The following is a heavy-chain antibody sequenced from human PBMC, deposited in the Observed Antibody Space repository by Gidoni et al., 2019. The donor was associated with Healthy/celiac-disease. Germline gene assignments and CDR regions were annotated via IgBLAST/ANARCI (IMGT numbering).Heavy chain of an antibody. CDR3: AGTSYYDFWSGYYPFDY. CDR1: GGAISSSY. Sequence: QVQLQESGPGLVKPSETLSLTCTVSGGAISSSYWSWIRQPPGKGLEWIGYIYYSGSTNYNPSLKSRVTISVDTSKNQFSLKLSSVTAADTAVYYCAGTSYYDFWSGYYPFDYWGQGTLVTVSS. CDR2: IYYSGST. V-gene: IGHV4-59*01. D-gene: IGHD3-3*01. J-gene: IGHJ4*02.